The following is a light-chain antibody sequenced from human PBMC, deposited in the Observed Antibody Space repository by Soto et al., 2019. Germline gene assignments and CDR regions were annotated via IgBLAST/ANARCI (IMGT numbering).Light chain of an antibody. CDR2: DTS. V-gene: IGKV3-11*01. J-gene: IGKJ4*01. Sequence: EIVLTQSPATLYLSPGERATLSCRASQSVSSYLAWYQQKPGQAPRLLIYDTSNRATGIPARFSGSGSGTDFTLTISSLEPEDFAVYYCQQRSNWPWTFGGGTKVEIK. CDR3: QQRSNWPWT. CDR1: QSVSSY.